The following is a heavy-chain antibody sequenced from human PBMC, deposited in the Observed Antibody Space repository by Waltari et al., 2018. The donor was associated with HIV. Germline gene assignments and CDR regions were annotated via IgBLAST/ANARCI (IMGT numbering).Heavy chain of an antibody. Sequence: LVQSGGGVAQAGRSLRLSCAASAVLIRTHAMPWVRQFADKRLEWVAVITYDGGKEIVTDSLKGRFVISRDNARGTLYLGVKVLKVEDSGVYYCVRRSVMGLDLWGQGTTVIVS. CDR2: ITYDGGKE. D-gene: IGHD3-16*01. J-gene: IGHJ6*02. V-gene: IGHV3-30*09. CDR3: VRRSVMGLDL. CDR1: AVLIRTHA.